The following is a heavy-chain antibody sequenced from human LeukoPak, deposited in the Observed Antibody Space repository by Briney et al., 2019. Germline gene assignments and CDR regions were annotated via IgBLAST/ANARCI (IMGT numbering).Heavy chain of an antibody. Sequence: GGSLRLSCAASGFTFSSYWMSWVRQAPGKGLEWVANIKQDGSEKYYVDSVKGRFTISRDNAKNSLYLQMNSLRAEDTAVYYCARDIPHRYDFWSGYYDYYYYVDVWGKGTTVTVSS. V-gene: IGHV3-7*01. CDR2: IKQDGSEK. D-gene: IGHD3-3*01. CDR3: ARDIPHRYDFWSGYYDYYYYVDV. CDR1: GFTFSSYW. J-gene: IGHJ6*03.